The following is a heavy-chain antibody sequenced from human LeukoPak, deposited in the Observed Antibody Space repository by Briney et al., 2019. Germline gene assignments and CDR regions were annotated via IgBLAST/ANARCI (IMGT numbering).Heavy chain of an antibody. D-gene: IGHD6-19*01. CDR1: VFTFSSYS. CDR3: ASLGVAGTIDY. CDR2: ISSSSSYI. V-gene: IGHV3-21*01. Sequence: GGSLRLSCAASVFTFSSYSMNWVRQAPGKGLEWVSSISSSSSYIYYADSVKGRFTISRDNAKNSLYLQMNSLRAEDTAVYYCASLGVAGTIDYWGQGTLVTVSS. J-gene: IGHJ4*02.